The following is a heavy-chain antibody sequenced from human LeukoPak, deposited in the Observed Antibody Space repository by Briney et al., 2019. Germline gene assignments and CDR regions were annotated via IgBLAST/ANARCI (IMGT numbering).Heavy chain of an antibody. CDR2: FNPEDAET. CDR1: GHTLSDLS. J-gene: IGHJ4*02. CDR3: ATPVPHDTSGYYYRFDY. D-gene: IGHD3-22*01. V-gene: IGHV1-24*01. Sequence: ASVKVSCKVSGHTLSDLSMHWVRQAPGKGLEWMGGFNPEDAETIYAQKFQGRVTMAEDTSTDTVYMELNSLISDDTAVYYCATPVPHDTSGYYYRFDYWGQGTLVTVSS.